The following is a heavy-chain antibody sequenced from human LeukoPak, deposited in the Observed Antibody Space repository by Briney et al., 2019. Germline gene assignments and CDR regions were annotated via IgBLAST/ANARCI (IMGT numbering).Heavy chain of an antibody. V-gene: IGHV1-18*01. D-gene: IGHD5-12*01. Sequence: ASVKVSCKASGYTFTSYGISWVRQAPGQGLEWMGWISAYNGNTNYAQKLQGRVTMTTDTSTSTAYMELRSLRSDGTAVYYCARDKISGSYYYYGMDVWGQGTTVTVSS. CDR2: ISAYNGNT. J-gene: IGHJ6*02. CDR1: GYTFTSYG. CDR3: ARDKISGSYYYYGMDV.